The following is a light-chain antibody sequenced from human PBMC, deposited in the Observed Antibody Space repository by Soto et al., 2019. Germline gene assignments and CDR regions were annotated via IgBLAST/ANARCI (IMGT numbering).Light chain of an antibody. CDR1: QSVSSIY. V-gene: IGKV3-20*01. J-gene: IGKJ4*01. Sequence: EIVLTQSPGTLSLSPGERATLSCRASQSVSSIYLAWYQQKPGQAPRLLIYGASSRPTGIPDRLSGSGSGTDFTLTISRPEPEDFAVYYCQQYGSSALTFGGGTKVEIK. CDR3: QQYGSSALT. CDR2: GAS.